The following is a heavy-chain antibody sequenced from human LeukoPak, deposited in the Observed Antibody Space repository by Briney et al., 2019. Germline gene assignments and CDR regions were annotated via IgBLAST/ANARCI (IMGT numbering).Heavy chain of an antibody. Sequence: ASVKVSCQASGYTFTSYDINWVRQASGQGLEWMGWMNPNSGNTDYAQKFQGRVTFTRDTSITTAYMELSSLGSEDTAVYYCARAPHRNLLLNYDYVFDYWGQGTLVTVSS. J-gene: IGHJ4*02. CDR1: GYTFTSYD. CDR2: MNPNSGNT. V-gene: IGHV1-8*03. CDR3: ARAPHRNLLLNYDYVFDY. D-gene: IGHD3-16*01.